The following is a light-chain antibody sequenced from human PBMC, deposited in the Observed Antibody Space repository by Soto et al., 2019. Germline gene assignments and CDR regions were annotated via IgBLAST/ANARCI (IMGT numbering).Light chain of an antibody. CDR1: QRVSDNY. V-gene: IGKV3-20*01. Sequence: EIVLTQSPGTLSLSPGERATLSCRASQRVSDNYLGWYQQKPGQAPRLLIYGASSRATDIPDRFSGSGSGTDFTLNISRLEPEDFAVYYCQQYGSSPRVTFGGGTKVEIK. J-gene: IGKJ4*01. CDR2: GAS. CDR3: QQYGSSPRVT.